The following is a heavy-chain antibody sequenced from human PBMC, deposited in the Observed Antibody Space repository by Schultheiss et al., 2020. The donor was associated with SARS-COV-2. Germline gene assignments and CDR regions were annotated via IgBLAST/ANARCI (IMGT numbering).Heavy chain of an antibody. CDR1: GGSISSGGYY. CDR3: AREVITFGGVIEGIDY. D-gene: IGHD3-16*02. J-gene: IGHJ4*02. CDR2: IYYSGST. Sequence: SETLSLTCTVSGGSISSGGYYWSWIRQHPGKGLEWIGYIYYSGSTYYNPSLKSRVTISVDTSKNQFSLKLSSVTAADTAVYYCAREVITFGGVIEGIDYWGQGTLVTVSS. V-gene: IGHV4-31*03.